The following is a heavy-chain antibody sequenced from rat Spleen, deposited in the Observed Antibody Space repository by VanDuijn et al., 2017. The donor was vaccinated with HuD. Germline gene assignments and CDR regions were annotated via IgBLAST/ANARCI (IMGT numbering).Heavy chain of an antibody. D-gene: IGHD1-4*01. CDR2: ITYSGTT. V-gene: IGHV3-1*01. CDR1: GHSITSGY. CDR3: ARGAGYVLDA. Sequence: EVQLQESGPGLVKPSQSLSLTCSVTGHSITSGYRWNWIRKFPGNKMEWMGFITYSGTTTYNPSLKSRISIPLATSKNQFFLQLNSVTTEDTATYYCARGAGYVLDAWGQGASVTVSS. J-gene: IGHJ4*01.